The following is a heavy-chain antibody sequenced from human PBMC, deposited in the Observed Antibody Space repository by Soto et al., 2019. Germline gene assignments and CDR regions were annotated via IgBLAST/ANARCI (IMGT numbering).Heavy chain of an antibody. CDR2: IRNKANSYTT. V-gene: IGHV3-72*01. CDR3: ARYSGSNTRAFDI. J-gene: IGHJ3*02. Sequence: GGPLRLSCAASGFTFSDHSMDWVRQAPGKGLEWVGRIRNKANSYTTEYAASVKGRFIISRDDSKNSLYLQMNSLRTEDTALYYCARYSGSNTRAFDIWGQGTMVTVSS. D-gene: IGHD1-26*01. CDR1: GFTFSDHS.